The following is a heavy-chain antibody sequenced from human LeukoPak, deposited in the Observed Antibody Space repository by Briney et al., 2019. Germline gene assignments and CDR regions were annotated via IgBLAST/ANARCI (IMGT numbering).Heavy chain of an antibody. CDR3: ARDSGYDPAYYYGMDV. D-gene: IGHD5-12*01. V-gene: IGHV4-4*02. CDR2: IYHSGST. CDR1: GGSISSSNW. J-gene: IGHJ6*02. Sequence: TSGTLSPTCAVSGGSISSSNWWSWVRQPPGMGLEWIGEIYHSGSTNYNPSLKSRVTISVDKSKNQFSLKLSSVTAADTAVYYCARDSGYDPAYYYGMDVWGQGTTVTVSS.